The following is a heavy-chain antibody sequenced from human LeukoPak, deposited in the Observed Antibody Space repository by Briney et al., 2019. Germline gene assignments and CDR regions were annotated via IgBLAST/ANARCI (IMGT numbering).Heavy chain of an antibody. Sequence: ASVKVSCKASGYTFTSYAMNWVRQAPGQGLEWMGWINTNTGNPTYAQGFTGRFVFSLDTSVSTAYLQISSLKAEDTAVYYCARDLPAEYSSSSDLNWFDPWGQGTLVTVSS. CDR3: ARDLPAEYSSSSDLNWFDP. V-gene: IGHV7-4-1*02. J-gene: IGHJ5*02. D-gene: IGHD6-13*01. CDR2: INTNTGNP. CDR1: GYTFTSYA.